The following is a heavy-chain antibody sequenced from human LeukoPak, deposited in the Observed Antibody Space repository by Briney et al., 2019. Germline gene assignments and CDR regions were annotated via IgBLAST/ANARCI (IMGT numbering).Heavy chain of an antibody. CDR2: IWYDGSNK. V-gene: IGHV3-33*01. Sequence: GRSLRLSCAASGFTFSSYGMHWVRQAPGKGLGWVAVIWYDGSNKYYADSVKGRFTISRDNSKNTLYLQMNSLRAEDTAVYYCARRLNYSDYWGQGTLVTVSS. J-gene: IGHJ4*02. CDR1: GFTFSSYG. CDR3: ARRLNYSDY. D-gene: IGHD1-7*01.